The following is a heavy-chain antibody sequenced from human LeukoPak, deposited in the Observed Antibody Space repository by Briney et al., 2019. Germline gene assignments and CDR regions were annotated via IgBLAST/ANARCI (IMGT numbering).Heavy chain of an antibody. CDR1: GGTFSSYA. J-gene: IGHJ4*02. CDR3: ARGLYCGGDCSNPY. D-gene: IGHD2-21*01. Sequence: SVKVSCKASGGTFSSYAISWVRQAPGQGLEWMGGIIPIFGTANYAQKFQGRVTIAADESTSTAYMELSSLRSEDTAVYYCARGLYCGGDCSNPYWGQGTLVTVSS. CDR2: IIPIFGTA. V-gene: IGHV1-69*13.